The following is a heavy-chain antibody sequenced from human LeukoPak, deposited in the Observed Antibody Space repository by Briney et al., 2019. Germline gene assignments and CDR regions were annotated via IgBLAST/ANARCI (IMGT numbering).Heavy chain of an antibody. CDR1: GGSFSGYY. D-gene: IGHD3-9*01. CDR2: INHSGST. CDR3: ARGGRYYDILTGYYRSGASTHYFDY. Sequence: SETLSLTCAVYGGSFSGYYWSWIRQPPGKGLEWIGEINHSGSTNYNPSLKSRVTISVDTSQNQFSLKLSSVTAADTAVYYCARGGRYYDILTGYYRSGASTHYFDYWGQGTLVTVSS. J-gene: IGHJ4*02. V-gene: IGHV4-34*01.